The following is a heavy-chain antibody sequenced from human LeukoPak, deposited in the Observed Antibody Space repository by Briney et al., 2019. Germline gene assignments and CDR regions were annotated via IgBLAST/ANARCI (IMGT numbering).Heavy chain of an antibody. Sequence: GGSLRLSCAASGFTFSSYSMNWVRQAPGKGLEWVSSISSSSSYIYYADSVKGRFTISRDNAKNSLYLQMNSLRAEDTAVYYCARDRVSGSYYTGYFDYWGQGTLVTVSS. V-gene: IGHV3-21*01. CDR3: ARDRVSGSYYTGYFDY. J-gene: IGHJ4*02. D-gene: IGHD1-26*01. CDR1: GFTFSSYS. CDR2: ISSSSSYI.